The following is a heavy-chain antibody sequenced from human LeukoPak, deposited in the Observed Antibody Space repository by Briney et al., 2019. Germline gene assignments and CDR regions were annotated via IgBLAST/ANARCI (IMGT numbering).Heavy chain of an antibody. D-gene: IGHD3-3*01. J-gene: IGHJ4*02. Sequence: GGSLRLSCAASGFTFDDYGMSWVRQAPGKGLEWVSGINWNGGSTVYADSVKGRFTISRDNAKNSLYLQMNSLRAEDTALYYCARDSTAFGVVHSSDYWGQGTLVTVSS. CDR1: GFTFDDYG. V-gene: IGHV3-20*04. CDR3: ARDSTAFGVVHSSDY. CDR2: INWNGGST.